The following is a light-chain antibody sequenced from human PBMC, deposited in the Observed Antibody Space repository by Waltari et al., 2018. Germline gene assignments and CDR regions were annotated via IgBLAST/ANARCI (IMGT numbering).Light chain of an antibody. CDR3: QNRRNWPLLT. J-gene: IGKJ4*01. CDR2: EAS. CDR1: QYIGDY. Sequence: VLTQSPATLSLSPGDRATLSCRASQYIGDYLAWYQQKPGQAPSLLMSEASNRATGVPDRFRASGSGTDFTLTVSSLEPEDFAVYYCQNRRNWPLLTFGGGTKVEIK. V-gene: IGKV3-11*01.